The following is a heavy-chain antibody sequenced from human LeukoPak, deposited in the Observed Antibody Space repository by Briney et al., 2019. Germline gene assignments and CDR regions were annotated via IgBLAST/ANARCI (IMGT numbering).Heavy chain of an antibody. D-gene: IGHD6-6*01. V-gene: IGHV4-4*07. CDR1: GGSISSYY. CDR3: ASTKYSSSPLDY. CDR2: TYTSGST. J-gene: IGHJ4*02. Sequence: SETMSLTCTVSGGSISSYYWSWIRQPAGKGLEWIGRTYTSGSTNYNPSLKSRVTMSVDTSKNQFSLKLSSVTAADTAVYYCASTKYSSSPLDYWGQGTLVTVSS.